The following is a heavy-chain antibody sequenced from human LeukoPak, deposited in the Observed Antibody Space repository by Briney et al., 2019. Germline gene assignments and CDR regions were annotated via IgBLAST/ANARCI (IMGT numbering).Heavy chain of an antibody. Sequence: GESLKISCKGSGYSFTSYWIGWVRQMPGKGLEWMGIIYPGDSDTRYSPSFRGQVTISADKSISTAYLQWSSLKASDTAMYYCARRYFDWLSNQYYFDYWGQGTLVTVSS. J-gene: IGHJ4*02. CDR2: IYPGDSDT. D-gene: IGHD3-9*01. CDR3: ARRYFDWLSNQYYFDY. V-gene: IGHV5-51*01. CDR1: GYSFTSYW.